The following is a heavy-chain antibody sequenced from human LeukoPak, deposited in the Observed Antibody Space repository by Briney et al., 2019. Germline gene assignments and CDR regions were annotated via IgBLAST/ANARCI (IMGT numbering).Heavy chain of an antibody. Sequence: ASVKLSCKASGYTFTVYYMHWVRQAPGHGLGWMGWINANSGGTNYAQKFQGRVTMTRDTSISTAYMELSRLRSDDTAVYYCARVSYSSSSPMDGWGKGTTVTVSP. J-gene: IGHJ6*04. CDR3: ARVSYSSSSPMDG. CDR2: INANSGGT. CDR1: GYTFTVYY. D-gene: IGHD6-13*01. V-gene: IGHV1-2*02.